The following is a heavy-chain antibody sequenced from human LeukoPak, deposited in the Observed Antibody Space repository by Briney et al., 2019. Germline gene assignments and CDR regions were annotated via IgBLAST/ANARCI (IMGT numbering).Heavy chain of an antibody. CDR2: IYHSGST. Sequence: SETLSLTCTVSGVSITTYYWSWIRQPPGKGLEWIGYIYHSGSTNHNPSLKSRVTISVDTSKNEFSLKLTSVTAADTAVYYCAREANYYGSGSYFEGTFDYWGQGSLVTVSS. V-gene: IGHV4-59*13. D-gene: IGHD3-10*01. J-gene: IGHJ4*02. CDR3: AREANYYGSGSYFEGTFDY. CDR1: GVSITTYY.